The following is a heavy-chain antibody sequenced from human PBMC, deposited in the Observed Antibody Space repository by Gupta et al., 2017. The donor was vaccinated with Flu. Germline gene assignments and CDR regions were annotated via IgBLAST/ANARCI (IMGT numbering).Heavy chain of an antibody. J-gene: IGHJ6*02. CDR3: GRDLWPGGLDV. CDR2: IFWLIGDT. CDR1: GPTFAEAA. Sequence: DVQVEESGGGSVQPGGSLRLSCVASGPTFAEAAMPWVRQGPGKGLEWVSGIFWLIGDTGYADSVKGRFIVSRDKAKNSLFLQRNSLRVEDTALYYGGRDLWPGGLDVWGQGTAVTVSS. D-gene: IGHD2-21*01. V-gene: IGHV3-9*01.